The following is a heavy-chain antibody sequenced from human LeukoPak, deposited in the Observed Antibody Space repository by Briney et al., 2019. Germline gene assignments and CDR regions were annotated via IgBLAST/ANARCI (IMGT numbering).Heavy chain of an antibody. Sequence: GGSLRLSCAASGFTFSSYAMSWVRQAPGKGLEWVSAISGSGGSTYYADSVKGRFTISRDNSKNTLYLQMNSLRAEDTAVYYCAGYGSGSYYNDYWGQGTLVTVSS. J-gene: IGHJ4*02. CDR2: ISGSGGST. D-gene: IGHD3-10*01. V-gene: IGHV3-23*01. CDR3: AGYGSGSYYNDY. CDR1: GFTFSSYA.